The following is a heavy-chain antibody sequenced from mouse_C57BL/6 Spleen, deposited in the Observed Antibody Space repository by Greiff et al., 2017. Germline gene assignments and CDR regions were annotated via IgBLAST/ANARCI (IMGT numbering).Heavy chain of an antibody. V-gene: IGHV7-1*01. Sequence: EVKLMESGGGLVQSGRSLRLSCATSGFTFSDFYMEWVRQAPGKGLEWIAASRNKANDYTTEYSASVKGRFIVSRDTSQSILYLQMNALRAEDTAIYYCARDGAGVYYAMDYWGQGTSVTVSS. CDR1: GFTFSDFY. J-gene: IGHJ4*01. CDR3: ARDGAGVYYAMDY. CDR2: SRNKANDYTT.